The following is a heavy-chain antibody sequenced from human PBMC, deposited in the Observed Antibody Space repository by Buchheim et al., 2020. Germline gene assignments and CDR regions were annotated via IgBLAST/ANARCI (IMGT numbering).Heavy chain of an antibody. CDR3: ASDLAYYDYVWGSYRPDYFDY. CDR2: IKQDGSEK. D-gene: IGHD3-16*02. Sequence: EVQLVESGGGLVQPGGSLRLSCAASGFTFSSYWMSWVRQAPGKGLEWVANIKQDGSEKYYVDSVKGRFTISRDNAKNSLYLQMNSLRAEDTAVYYCASDLAYYDYVWGSYRPDYFDYWGQGTL. V-gene: IGHV3-7*01. CDR1: GFTFSSYW. J-gene: IGHJ4*02.